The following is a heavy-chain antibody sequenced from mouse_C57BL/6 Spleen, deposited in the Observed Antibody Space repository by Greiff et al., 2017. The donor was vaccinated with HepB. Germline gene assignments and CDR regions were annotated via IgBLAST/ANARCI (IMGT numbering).Heavy chain of an antibody. CDR1: GYAFSSSW. CDR2: IYPGDGDT. J-gene: IGHJ2*01. Sequence: LQESGPELVKPGASVKISCKASGYAFSSSWMNWVKQRPGQGLEWIGRIYPGDGDTNYNGKFKGKATLTADKSSSTAYMQLSSLTSEDSAVYFCARSYDGYYGYFDYWGQGTTLTVSS. V-gene: IGHV1-82*01. CDR3: ARSYDGYYGYFDY. D-gene: IGHD2-3*01.